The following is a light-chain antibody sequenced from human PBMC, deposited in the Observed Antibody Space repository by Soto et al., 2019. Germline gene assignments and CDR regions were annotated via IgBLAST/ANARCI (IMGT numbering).Light chain of an antibody. CDR3: SSYAGYNNFVV. J-gene: IGLJ2*01. V-gene: IGLV2-8*01. CDR2: EVN. CDR1: SSDVGGYNY. Sequence: QSALTQPASVSGSPGQSITISCTGTSSDVGGYNYVSWYQQHPGKAPKLMIYEVNKRPSGVPDRFSGSKSGSTASLTVSGLQADDEADFYCSSYAGYNNFVVFGGGTKLTVL.